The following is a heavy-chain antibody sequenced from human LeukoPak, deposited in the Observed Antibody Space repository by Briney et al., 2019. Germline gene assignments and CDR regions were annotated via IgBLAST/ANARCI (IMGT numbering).Heavy chain of an antibody. CDR2: INHSGST. CDR1: GGSFSGYS. CDR3: ARGYCSSTSCHRRFYFDY. D-gene: IGHD2-2*01. Sequence: SETLSLTCAVYGGSFSGYSWSWIRQPPGKGLEWIGEINHSGSTNYNPSLKSRVTISVDTSKNQFSLKLSSVTAADTAVYYCARGYCSSTSCHRRFYFDYWGQGTLVTVSS. V-gene: IGHV4-34*01. J-gene: IGHJ4*02.